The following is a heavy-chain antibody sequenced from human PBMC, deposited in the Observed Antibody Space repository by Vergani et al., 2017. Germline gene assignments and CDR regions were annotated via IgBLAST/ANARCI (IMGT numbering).Heavy chain of an antibody. CDR3: AKHFRGWGIDY. CDR1: GFILSNYD. D-gene: IGHD3-16*01. V-gene: IGHV3-30*02. CDR2: IQFDGSNQ. J-gene: IGHJ4*02. Sequence: QVQLVESGGGVVQRGGSLRPSCETSGFILSNYDMQWIRQGQGKGLEFVAFIQFDGSNQYYADSVKGRFTLSRDFSKNTLYLQMNSLRTDDTATYYCAKHFRGWGIDYWGQGTQVIVSS.